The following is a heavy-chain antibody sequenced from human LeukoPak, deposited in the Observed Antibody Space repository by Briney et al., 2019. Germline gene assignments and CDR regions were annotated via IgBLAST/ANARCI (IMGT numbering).Heavy chain of an antibody. Sequence: PGGSLRLSCAASGFTFSSYAMSWVRQAPGKGLEWVSAISGSGGSTYYADSVKGRFTISRDNSKNTLYMQMISLRAEDTAVYYCARIIAAAGSDYWGQGTLVTVSS. V-gene: IGHV3-23*01. CDR1: GFTFSSYA. J-gene: IGHJ4*02. CDR3: ARIIAAAGSDY. D-gene: IGHD3-16*02. CDR2: ISGSGGST.